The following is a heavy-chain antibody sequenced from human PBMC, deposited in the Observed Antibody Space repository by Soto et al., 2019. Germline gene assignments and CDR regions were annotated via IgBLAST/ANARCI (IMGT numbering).Heavy chain of an antibody. D-gene: IGHD2-15*01. CDR3: ASMWGYCSGGSCSNDAFDI. Sequence: EVQLVESGGGLVQPGGSLRLSCAASGFTFSSYSMNWVRQAPGKGLEWVSYISSSSSTIYYADSVKGRFTISRDNAKNSPYLQMNSLRAEDTAVYYCASMWGYCSGGSCSNDAFDIWGQGTMVTVSS. CDR2: ISSSSSTI. J-gene: IGHJ3*02. V-gene: IGHV3-48*01. CDR1: GFTFSSYS.